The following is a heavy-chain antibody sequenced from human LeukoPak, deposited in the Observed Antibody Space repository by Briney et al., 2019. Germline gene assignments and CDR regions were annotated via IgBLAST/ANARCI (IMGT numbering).Heavy chain of an antibody. CDR1: GFTFSSYG. D-gene: IGHD6-13*01. J-gene: IGHJ6*02. V-gene: IGHV3-NL1*01. CDR3: ARSGAAAYYGMDV. CDR2: IYSGGST. Sequence: GGSLRLSCAASGFTFSSYGMHWVRQAPGKGLEWVSVIYSGGSTYYADSVKGRFTISRDNAKNSLYLQMNSLRAEDTAVYYCARSGAAAYYGMDVWGQGTTVTVSS.